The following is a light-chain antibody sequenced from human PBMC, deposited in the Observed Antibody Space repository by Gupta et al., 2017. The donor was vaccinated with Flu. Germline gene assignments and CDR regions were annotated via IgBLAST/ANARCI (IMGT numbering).Light chain of an antibody. CDR2: NAS. V-gene: IGKV3-20*01. Sequence: EIVLTQSPGTLSLSPGKKASLSCRASQYVTGKYLAWYQQKSGQAPRLLIYNASRRAAGIPARFSGRGSGTDFTLTINRLEPEDFAVYYCQQYGSSPTFGGGTTVE. J-gene: IGKJ4*01. CDR3: QQYGSSPT. CDR1: QYVTGKY.